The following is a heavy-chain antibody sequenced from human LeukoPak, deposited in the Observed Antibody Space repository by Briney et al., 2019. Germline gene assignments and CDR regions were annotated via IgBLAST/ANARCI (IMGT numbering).Heavy chain of an antibody. Sequence: PGGSLRLSCAASGFAFDIYWMTWVRQAPGKGLEWVANIKKDGSVRQYVDAVRGRFAVSRDNAKNSLYLQMNSLRVEDTAVYYCARLFYYDSSGVYGMDVWGQGTTVTVSS. D-gene: IGHD3-22*01. J-gene: IGHJ6*02. CDR3: ARLFYYDSSGVYGMDV. CDR2: IKKDGSVR. V-gene: IGHV3-7*01. CDR1: GFAFDIYW.